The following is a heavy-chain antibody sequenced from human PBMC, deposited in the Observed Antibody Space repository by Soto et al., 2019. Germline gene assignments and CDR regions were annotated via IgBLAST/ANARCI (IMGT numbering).Heavy chain of an antibody. V-gene: IGHV5-51*01. CDR1: GYSFTSYW. J-gene: IGHJ6*02. CDR2: IYPGDSDT. D-gene: IGHD2-15*01. CDR3: ARSKAYCSGGSCYSYYGMDV. Sequence: GESLKISCKGSGYSFTSYWIGWVRQMPGKGLEWMGIIYPGDSDTRYSPSFQGQVTISADKSISTAYLQWSSLKASDTAMYYCARSKAYCSGGSCYSYYGMDVWGQGTTVTVSS.